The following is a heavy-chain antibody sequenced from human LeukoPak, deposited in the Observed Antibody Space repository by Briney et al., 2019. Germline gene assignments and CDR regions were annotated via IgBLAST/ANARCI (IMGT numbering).Heavy chain of an antibody. CDR1: GFTFNNCA. CDR3: VKEERGYSYGDY. D-gene: IGHD5-18*01. J-gene: IGHJ4*02. Sequence: GGSLRLSCAASGFTFNNCAMSWVRRPPGKGLEWVSAVTDDGTTTYYADSVKGRFTISRDNSKNTVYLQMNYLTADDTARYYCVKEERGYSYGDYWGQGTLVTVSS. CDR2: VTDDGTTT. V-gene: IGHV3-23*01.